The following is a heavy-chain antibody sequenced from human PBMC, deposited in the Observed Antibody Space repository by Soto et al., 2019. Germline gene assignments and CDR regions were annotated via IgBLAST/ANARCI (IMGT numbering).Heavy chain of an antibody. V-gene: IGHV1-2*04. D-gene: IGHD1-20*01. CDR2: INPNSGGT. CDR1: GYTFTGYY. J-gene: IGHJ4*02. CDR3: ARESWDIPGTIGMDYFDY. Sequence: ASVKVSCKASGYTFTGYYMHWVRQAPGQGLEWMGWINPNSGGTNYAQKFQGWVTMTRDTSISTAYMELSRLRSDDTAVYYCARESWDIPGTIGMDYFDYWGQGTLVTVSS.